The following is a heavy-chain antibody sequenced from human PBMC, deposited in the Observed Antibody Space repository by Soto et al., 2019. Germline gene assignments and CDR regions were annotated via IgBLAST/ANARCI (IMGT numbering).Heavy chain of an antibody. Sequence: VAVISYDGSNKYYADSVKGRFTISRDNSKNTLYLQMNSLRAEDTAVYNCASMVSEWEPGWDYWGQGTLVTVSS. J-gene: IGHJ4*02. D-gene: IGHD1-26*01. CDR3: ASMVSEWEPGWDY. V-gene: IGHV3-30-3*01. CDR2: ISYDGSNK.